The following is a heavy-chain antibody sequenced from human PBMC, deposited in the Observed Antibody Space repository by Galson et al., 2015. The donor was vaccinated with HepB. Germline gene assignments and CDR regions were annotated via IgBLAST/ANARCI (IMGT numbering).Heavy chain of an antibody. Sequence: SLRLSCAASGFTFSSYWMHWVRQAPGKGLVWVSRINSDGSSTSYADSVKGRFTISRDNAKNTLYLQMNSLRAEDTAVYYCARVWLGKYPHAFDIWGQGTMVTVSS. CDR2: INSDGSST. J-gene: IGHJ3*02. V-gene: IGHV3-74*01. CDR1: GFTFSSYW. D-gene: IGHD6-19*01. CDR3: ARVWLGKYPHAFDI.